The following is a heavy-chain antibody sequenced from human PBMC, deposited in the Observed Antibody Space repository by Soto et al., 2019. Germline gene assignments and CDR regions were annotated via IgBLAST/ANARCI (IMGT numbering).Heavy chain of an antibody. V-gene: IGHV4-34*01. CDR1: GGSFSGYY. D-gene: IGHD3-16*02. CDR2: INHSGST. CDR3: ARGPPYDYFGGIYRPLYFDY. Sequence: SETLSLTCAVYGGSFSGYYWSWIRQPPGKGLEWIGEINHSGSTNYNPSLKSRVTISVDTSKNQFSLKLSSVTAADTAVYYCARGPPYDYFGGIYRPLYFDYWGQGTLVTVSS. J-gene: IGHJ4*02.